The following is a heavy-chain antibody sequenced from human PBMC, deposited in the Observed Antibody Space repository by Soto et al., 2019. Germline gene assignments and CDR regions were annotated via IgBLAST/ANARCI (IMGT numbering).Heavy chain of an antibody. J-gene: IGHJ4*02. CDR1: VFTFSSES. CDR3: ARGTYYSGDNGYYYFDS. D-gene: IGHD3-3*01. CDR2: ISRTSNVI. V-gene: IGHV3-48*01. Sequence: WWSLRLSCSASVFTFSSESMIWLRQAPGKGLEWVSFISRTSNVIYYVDSVKGRFTTSRDNGKNLLFLQMNDLRGEDTAVYYCARGTYYSGDNGYYYFDSWGKGTLVTVSS.